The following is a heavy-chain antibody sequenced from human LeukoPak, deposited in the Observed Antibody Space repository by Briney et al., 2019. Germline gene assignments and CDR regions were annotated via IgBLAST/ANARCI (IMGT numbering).Heavy chain of an antibody. CDR3: AKWGDGSGSLINNAFLDY. CDR2: INHSGST. CDR1: GGSFSGYY. J-gene: IGHJ4*02. Sequence: PSETLSLTCAVYGGSFSGYYWSWIRQPPGKGLEWIGEINHSGSTNYNPSLKSRVTISVDTSKNQFSLKLSSVTAADTAVYYCAKWGDGSGSLINNAFLDYWGQGTLVAVSS. D-gene: IGHD3-10*01. V-gene: IGHV4-34*01.